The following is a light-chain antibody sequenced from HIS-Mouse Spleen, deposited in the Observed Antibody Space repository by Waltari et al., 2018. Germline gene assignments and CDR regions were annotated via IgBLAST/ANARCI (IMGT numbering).Light chain of an antibody. CDR2: DDS. J-gene: IGLJ2*01. Sequence: SYVLTQPPSVSVAPGKTARITCGGNNIGSKGVHWSQQKPGQAPVLVVYDDSDRPSGIPERFSGSNSGNTATLTISRVEAGDEADYYCQVWDSSSDHPVFGGGTKLTVL. V-gene: IGLV3-21*03. CDR3: QVWDSSSDHPV. CDR1: NIGSKG.